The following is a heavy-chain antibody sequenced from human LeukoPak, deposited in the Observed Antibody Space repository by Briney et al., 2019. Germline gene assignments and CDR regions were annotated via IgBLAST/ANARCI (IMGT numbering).Heavy chain of an antibody. Sequence: GGSLRLSCAASGFTFSSYAMSWVRQAPGKGLEWVSAISGSGGSTYYADSVKGRFTISRDNSKYTLYLQMNSLRAEDTAVYYCAKDGDPDYYDSSGYYPDWGQGTLVTVSS. J-gene: IGHJ4*02. CDR3: AKDGDPDYYDSSGYYPD. V-gene: IGHV3-23*01. D-gene: IGHD3-22*01. CDR2: ISGSGGST. CDR1: GFTFSSYA.